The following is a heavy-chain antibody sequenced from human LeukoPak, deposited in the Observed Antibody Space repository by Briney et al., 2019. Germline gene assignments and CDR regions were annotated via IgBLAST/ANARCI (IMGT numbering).Heavy chain of an antibody. D-gene: IGHD5-24*01. V-gene: IGHV1-69*06. CDR3: ARERQLGLDH. CDR2: ISPIFGST. Sequence: ASVKVSCKASGGTFTNYAISWVRQAPGQGLEWMGGISPIFGSTNYAQKFQGRVTITADKATSTAYMELSSLRSEDTAVYYCARERQLGLDHWGQGTLVTVSS. J-gene: IGHJ4*02. CDR1: GGTFTNYA.